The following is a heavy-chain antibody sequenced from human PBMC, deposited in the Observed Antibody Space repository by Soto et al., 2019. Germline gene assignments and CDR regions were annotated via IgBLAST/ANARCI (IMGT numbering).Heavy chain of an antibody. CDR2: ISDDGSSK. CDR1: GFIFSSYA. Sequence: QVQLVESGGGVVQPGRSLRLSCAASGFIFSSYAMHWVRQAPGKGLVWVALISDDGSSKYYADSVKGRFTISRDNSKNTLDLQMNSLSADDTAVYYCTRADLTVTMSVFDPWGQGTLVTVSS. D-gene: IGHD4-17*01. J-gene: IGHJ5*02. CDR3: TRADLTVTMSVFDP. V-gene: IGHV3-30-3*01.